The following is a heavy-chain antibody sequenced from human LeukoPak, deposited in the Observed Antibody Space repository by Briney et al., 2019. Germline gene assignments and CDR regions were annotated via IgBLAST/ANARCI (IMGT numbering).Heavy chain of an antibody. CDR3: AKDFGGSGDFWSGYYDYYFYGMDV. D-gene: IGHD3-3*01. Sequence: GRSLRLSCEVSGFIFSSYAMYWVRQAPGKGLEWMAVISYDASNKYHADSVKGRFTISRDNSKNTLFLQMNSLKAEDTAVYYCAKDFGGSGDFWSGYYDYYFYGMDVWGHGTTVTVSS. V-gene: IGHV3-30*18. CDR2: ISYDASNK. J-gene: IGHJ6*02. CDR1: GFIFSSYA.